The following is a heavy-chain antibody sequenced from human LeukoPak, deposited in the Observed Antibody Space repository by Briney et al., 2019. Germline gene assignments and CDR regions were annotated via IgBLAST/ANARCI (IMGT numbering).Heavy chain of an antibody. V-gene: IGHV4-39*01. CDR1: GGSISSSSAY. Sequence: PSETLSLTCTVSGGSISSSSAYWGWIRQPPGKGLEWIGSSYYSKNTYYNPSLKSRVTISADTSKNQFSLTLGSVSATDTAVYYCVSPRGFSHGYFDYWGQGTLVTVSS. D-gene: IGHD5-18*01. CDR2: SYYSKNT. J-gene: IGHJ4*02. CDR3: VSPRGFSHGYFDY.